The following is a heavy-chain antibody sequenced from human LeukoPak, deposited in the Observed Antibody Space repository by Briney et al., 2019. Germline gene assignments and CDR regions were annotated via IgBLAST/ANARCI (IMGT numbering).Heavy chain of an antibody. D-gene: IGHD6-13*01. Sequence: GGSLRLSCAASGFTFSTYWMHWVRQAPGKGPTWVSRINSDGSSTTYADSVKGRFTISRDNAKNTLYLQMNSLGAEDTAVYYCARGLIAAPKGWFDPWGQGTLVTVSS. V-gene: IGHV3-74*03. CDR1: GFTFSTYW. CDR2: INSDGSST. CDR3: ARGLIAAPKGWFDP. J-gene: IGHJ5*02.